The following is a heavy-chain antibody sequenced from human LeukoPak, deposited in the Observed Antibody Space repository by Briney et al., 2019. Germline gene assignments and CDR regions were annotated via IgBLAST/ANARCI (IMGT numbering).Heavy chain of an antibody. V-gene: IGHV3-48*02. D-gene: IGHD3-10*01. CDR3: ARAGSHYYGSGSGFYFDY. CDR2: IRSSSSTI. CDR1: GFSFSSYS. Sequence: PGGSLRLSCAAPGFSFSSYSMNWVRQAPGKGLEWVSYIRSSSSTIYYADSVKGRFTISRDNAKNSLYLQMNSLKDEDTAAYYCARAGSHYYGSGSGFYFDYWGQGTLVTVSS. J-gene: IGHJ4*02.